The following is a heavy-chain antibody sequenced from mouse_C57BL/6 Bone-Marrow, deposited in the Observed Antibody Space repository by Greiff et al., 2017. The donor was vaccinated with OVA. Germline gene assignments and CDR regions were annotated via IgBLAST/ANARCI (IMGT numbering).Heavy chain of an antibody. CDR1: GFSLTNYG. J-gene: IGHJ2*01. CDR2: IWSGGSP. V-gene: IGHV2-2*01. D-gene: IGHD2-5*01. CDR3: ARMAYYSNSNYFDN. Sequence: VKLQESGPGLVQPSQSLSITCTVSGFSLTNYGVHWVRQSPGKGLEWLGAIWSGGSPDYNAAFISRLSLSKDNSESQVFFKMNSLQADDTAIYYCARMAYYSNSNYFDNWGQGTTLTVSS.